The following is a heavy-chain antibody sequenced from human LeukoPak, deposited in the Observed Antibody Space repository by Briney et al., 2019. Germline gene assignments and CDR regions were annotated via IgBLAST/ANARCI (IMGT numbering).Heavy chain of an antibody. Sequence: SVKVSCKASGGTFSSYAISWVRQAPGQGLEWMGGIIPIFGTANYAQKFQGRVTITTDESTSTAYMELSSLRSEDTAVYYCARVPISSIFGVGENWFDPWGQGTLVTVSS. D-gene: IGHD3-3*01. V-gene: IGHV1-69*05. CDR1: GGTFSSYA. J-gene: IGHJ5*02. CDR2: IIPIFGTA. CDR3: ARVPISSIFGVGENWFDP.